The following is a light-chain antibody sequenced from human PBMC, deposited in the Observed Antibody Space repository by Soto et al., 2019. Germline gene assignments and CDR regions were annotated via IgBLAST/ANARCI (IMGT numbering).Light chain of an antibody. CDR3: QTWGSGIVV. CDR1: SGHSNYA. Sequence: QSVLTQSPSASASLGASVKLTCTLSSGHSNYAIAWHQQQSEKGPRYLMKLNSDGSHSKGDGIPDRFSGSSSGAERYLTISSRQSEDEADYYCQTWGSGIVVFGGGTTVNVL. CDR2: LNSDGSH. V-gene: IGLV4-69*01. J-gene: IGLJ2*01.